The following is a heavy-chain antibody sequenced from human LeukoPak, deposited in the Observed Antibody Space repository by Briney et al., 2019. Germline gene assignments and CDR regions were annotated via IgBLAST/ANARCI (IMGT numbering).Heavy chain of an antibody. D-gene: IGHD3-22*01. J-gene: IGHJ4*02. CDR1: GGAFSGYY. V-gene: IGHV4-34*01. Sequence: KPSETLSLTCAVYGGAFSGYYWSWIRQPPGKGLEWIGEINHSGSTNYNPSLKSRVTISVDTSKNQFSLKLSSVTAADTAVYYCARGNDYCDSSGFDYWGQGTLVTVSS. CDR2: INHSGST. CDR3: ARGNDYCDSSGFDY.